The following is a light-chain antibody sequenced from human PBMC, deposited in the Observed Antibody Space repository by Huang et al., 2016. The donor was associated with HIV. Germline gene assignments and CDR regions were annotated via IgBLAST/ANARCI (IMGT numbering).Light chain of an antibody. Sequence: EIVLTQSPATLSLSPGERATLSCRASQSVGSYLAWYQQKPGQAPRLLIYDATNRAAGVPGMFSGSGSGTDFTLTISSLEPEDFALYYCQQRSTWPTFGGGTKVEI. CDR1: QSVGSY. V-gene: IGKV3-11*01. CDR3: QQRSTWPT. CDR2: DAT. J-gene: IGKJ4*01.